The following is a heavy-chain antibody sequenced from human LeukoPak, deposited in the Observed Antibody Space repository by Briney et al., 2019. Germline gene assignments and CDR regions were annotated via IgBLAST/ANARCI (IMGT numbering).Heavy chain of an antibody. CDR3: AGDPRTDAFDI. CDR1: GFTFSSYA. J-gene: IGHJ3*02. CDR2: ISGSGGST. Sequence: PGGSLRLSCAASGFTFSSYAMSWVRQAPGKGLEWVSGISGSGGSTYYADSVKGRFTISRDNAKNSLYLQMNSLRAEDTAVYFCAGDPRTDAFDIWGQGTMVTVSS. V-gene: IGHV3-23*01. D-gene: IGHD3-10*01.